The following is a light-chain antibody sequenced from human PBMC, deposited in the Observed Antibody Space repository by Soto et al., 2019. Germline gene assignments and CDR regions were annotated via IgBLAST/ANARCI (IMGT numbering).Light chain of an antibody. CDR2: EVS. CDR1: SIDVGGYNY. CDR3: SSYAGSNNV. Sequence: QPVLNQPPSASGSPGQSVTISCPGNSIDVGGYNYVSWYQQHPGKAPKLMIYEVSKRPSGVPDRFSGSKSGNTASLTVSGLQAEDEADYYCSSYAGSNNVFGTGTKVTVL. V-gene: IGLV2-8*01. J-gene: IGLJ1*01.